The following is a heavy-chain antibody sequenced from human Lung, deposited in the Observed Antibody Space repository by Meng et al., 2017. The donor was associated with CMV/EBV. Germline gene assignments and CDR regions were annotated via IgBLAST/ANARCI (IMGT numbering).Heavy chain of an antibody. V-gene: IGHV6-1*01. CDR1: SSNSAA. CDR3: VRGSNTWYTYWFFDL. CDR2: TYYRSKWYN. J-gene: IGHJ2*01. Sequence: SSNSAAWNWIRQSPSRGLEWLGRTYYRSKWYNDYAVSVKSRITINPDTSKNHFSLHLNSVTPDDTAVYYCVRGSNTWYTYWFFDLWGRGTLVTVSS. D-gene: IGHD6-13*01.